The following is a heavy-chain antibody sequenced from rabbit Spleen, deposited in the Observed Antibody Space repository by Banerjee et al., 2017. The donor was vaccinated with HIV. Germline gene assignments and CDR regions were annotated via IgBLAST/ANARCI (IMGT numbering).Heavy chain of an antibody. J-gene: IGHJ4*01. CDR3: AREDDADYGEWPV. Sequence: QAQLEESGGGLVKPEGSLTLTCKASGVSFSDKDVMCWVRQAPGKGLEWIACINTVTGKSVYASWAKGRFIMSRTSSTTVTLKMTSLTATDTATYFWAREDDADYGEWPVWGPGTLGTVS. V-gene: IGHV1S45*01. CDR1: GVSFSDKDV. D-gene: IGHD2-1*01. CDR2: INTVTGKS.